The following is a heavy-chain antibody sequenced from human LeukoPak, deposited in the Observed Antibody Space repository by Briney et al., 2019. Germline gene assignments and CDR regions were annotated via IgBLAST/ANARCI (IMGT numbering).Heavy chain of an antibody. CDR1: GFTFSNYS. V-gene: IGHV3-21*04. J-gene: IGHJ4*02. CDR2: ISPSSHYI. D-gene: IGHD3-3*01. Sequence: PGGSLRLSCAGSGFTFSNYSINWVRQAPGKGLEWVSSISPSSHYIYYADSVKGRFTISRDNAKNSLYLQMNSLRAEDMALYYCAKAPYYDFWSGYFDYWGQGTLVTVSS. CDR3: AKAPYYDFWSGYFDY.